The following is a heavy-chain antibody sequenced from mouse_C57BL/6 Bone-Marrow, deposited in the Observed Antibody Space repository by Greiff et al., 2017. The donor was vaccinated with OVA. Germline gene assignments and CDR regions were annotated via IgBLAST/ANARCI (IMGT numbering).Heavy chain of an antibody. Sequence: VQLVESGAELVKPGASVKLSCKASGYTFTSYWMQWVKQRPGQGLEWIGEIDPSDSYTNYNQKFKGKATLTVDTSSSTAYMQLSSLTSEDSAVYYCARGIFYYGNPYYFDYWGQGTTLTVSS. D-gene: IGHD2-1*01. CDR2: IDPSDSYT. CDR1: GYTFTSYW. J-gene: IGHJ2*01. CDR3: ARGIFYYGNPYYFDY. V-gene: IGHV1-50*01.